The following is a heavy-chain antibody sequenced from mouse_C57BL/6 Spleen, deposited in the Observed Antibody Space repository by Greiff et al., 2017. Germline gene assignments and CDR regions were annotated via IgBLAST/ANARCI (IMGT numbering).Heavy chain of an antibody. J-gene: IGHJ3*01. D-gene: IGHD2-3*01. CDR2: IDPEDGDT. CDR3: TTSYDGYAWFAY. V-gene: IGHV14-1*01. CDR1: GFNIKDYY. Sequence: VQLQQSGAELVRPGASVKLSCTASGFNIKDYYMHWVKQRPEQGLEWIGRIDPEDGDTEYAPKFQGKATMTAATASNTAYLQLSSLTSEDTAVYYCTTSYDGYAWFAYWGQGTLVTVSA.